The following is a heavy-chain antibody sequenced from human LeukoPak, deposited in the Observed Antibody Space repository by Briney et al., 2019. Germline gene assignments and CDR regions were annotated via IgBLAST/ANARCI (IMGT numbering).Heavy chain of an antibody. CDR3: AKGYDYYYYYYMDV. CDR1: GFTFSSYA. Sequence: PGGSLRLSCAASGFTFSSYAMSWVRQAPGKGLEWVSAISGSGGSTYYADSVKGRFTISRDNSENTLYLQMNSLRAEDTAVYYCAKGYDYYYYYYMDVWGKGTTVTVSS. D-gene: IGHD5-18*01. V-gene: IGHV3-23*01. CDR2: ISGSGGST. J-gene: IGHJ6*03.